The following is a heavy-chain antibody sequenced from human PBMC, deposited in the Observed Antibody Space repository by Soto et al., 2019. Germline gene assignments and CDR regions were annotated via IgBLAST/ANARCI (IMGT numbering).Heavy chain of an antibody. J-gene: IGHJ4*02. V-gene: IGHV1-69*01. D-gene: IGHD3-10*01. Sequence: QLHLVQSGVEVKKAGSSVKVSCKASGGIVSSYAITWVRQAPGKGLEWMGVFIPIFVSAHYAPKFQGRITITADESTSTAYMELSGLTSEDTAIYYCARDVSSDTTGFRGYDLWGQGTQVTVSS. CDR3: ARDVSSDTTGFRGYDL. CDR2: FIPIFVSA. CDR1: GGIVSSYA.